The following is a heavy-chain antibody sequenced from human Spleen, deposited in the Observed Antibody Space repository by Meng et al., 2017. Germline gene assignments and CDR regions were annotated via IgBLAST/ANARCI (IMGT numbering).Heavy chain of an antibody. V-gene: IGHV3-15*01. D-gene: IGHD3-22*01. CDR2: IKSETDGGTA. CDR1: GFTFSTYA. CDR3: QWLSTHPPDC. J-gene: IGHJ4*02. Sequence: LVEAGGGVVQPGRSLRLSCAASGFTFSTYALHWVRQAPGKGLEWVGRIKSETDGGTADYAAPVRDRFTISRDDSKNILYLQMNSLETEDTAVYYCQWLSTHPPDCWGQGTLVTVSS.